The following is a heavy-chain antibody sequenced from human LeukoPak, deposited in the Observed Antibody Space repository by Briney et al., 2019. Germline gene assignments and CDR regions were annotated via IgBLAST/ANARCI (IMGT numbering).Heavy chain of an antibody. CDR1: GGSISSYY. V-gene: IGHV4-59*08. CDR2: IYYSGST. Sequence: SETLSLTCTVSGGSISSYYWSWIRQPPGKGLEWIGYIYYSGSTNYNPSLKSRVTISVDTSKNQFSLKLSSVTAADTAVYYCARLYYYDSSGYYYGFYYYYGMDLWGQGTTVTVSS. J-gene: IGHJ6*02. CDR3: ARLYYYDSSGYYYGFYYYYGMDL. D-gene: IGHD3-22*01.